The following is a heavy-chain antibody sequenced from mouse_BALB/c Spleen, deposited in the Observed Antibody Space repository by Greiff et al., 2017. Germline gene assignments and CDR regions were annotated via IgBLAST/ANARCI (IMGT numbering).Heavy chain of an antibody. Sequence: EVKLQESGPELVKPGASVKIPCKASGYTFTDYNMDWVKQSHGKSLEWIGDINPNNGGTIYNQKFKGKATLTVDKSSSTAYMELRSLTSEDTSVYYCARRGGVYESWFAYWGQGTLVTVSA. V-gene: IGHV1-18*01. CDR1: GYTFTDYN. D-gene: IGHD2-3*01. CDR2: INPNNGGT. CDR3: ARRGGVYESWFAY. J-gene: IGHJ3*01.